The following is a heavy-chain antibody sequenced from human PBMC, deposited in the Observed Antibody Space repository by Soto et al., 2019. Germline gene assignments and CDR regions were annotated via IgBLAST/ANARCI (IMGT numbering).Heavy chain of an antibody. Sequence: SETLSLTCTVSGGSISSSSYYWGWSRQPPGKGLEWIGSVYYSGNTYHNPNLKSRVTISVDTSKYKFYLKLSSVTAADTAVYDCARHGRRSIAAAGAFDYWGQGTLVTVSS. J-gene: IGHJ4*02. CDR3: ARHGRRSIAAAGAFDY. V-gene: IGHV4-39*01. D-gene: IGHD6-13*01. CDR1: GGSISSSSYY. CDR2: VYYSGNT.